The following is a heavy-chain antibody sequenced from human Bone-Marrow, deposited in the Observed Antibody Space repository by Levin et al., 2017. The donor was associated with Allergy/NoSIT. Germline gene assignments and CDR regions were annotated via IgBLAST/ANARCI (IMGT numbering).Heavy chain of an antibody. CDR1: GGSFSGYY. V-gene: IGHV4-34*01. CDR3: ARRDCSSTSCYTLFVFRGDWFDP. D-gene: IGHD2-2*02. J-gene: IGHJ5*02. Sequence: GSLRLSCAVYGGSFSGYYWSWIRQPPGKGLEWIGEINHSGSTNYNPSLKSRVTISVDTSKNQFSLKLSSVTAADTAVYYCARRDCSSTSCYTLFVFRGDWFDPWGQGTLVTVSS. CDR2: INHSGST.